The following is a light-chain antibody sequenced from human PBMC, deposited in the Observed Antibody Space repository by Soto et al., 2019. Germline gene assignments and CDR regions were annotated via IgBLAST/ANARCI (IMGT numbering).Light chain of an antibody. J-gene: IGKJ1*01. CDR2: GAS. CDR3: QQYNDWPPTWT. CDR1: QSVSSK. V-gene: IGKV3-15*01. Sequence: EIVMTQSPATLSVSPGERATLSCRASQSVSSKLAWYQQKPGQAPRVLIYGASTRATGIPARFSGSGSGTEFTLTISSLQSEDFAVYYCQQYNDWPPTWTFGQGTKV.